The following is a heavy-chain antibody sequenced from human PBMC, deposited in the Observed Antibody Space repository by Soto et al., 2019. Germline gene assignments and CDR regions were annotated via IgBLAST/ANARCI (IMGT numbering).Heavy chain of an antibody. CDR3: AKVHIAVAAYFDY. CDR2: ITGRGHST. J-gene: IGHJ4*02. Sequence: EVQLLESGGGLVQPGGSLRLSCAASGFTFSSYAMNWVRQAPGKGLEWVSFITGRGHSTFYADSVKGRFTISRDNSKNTLSLQMDSLRADDTAVYYCAKVHIAVAAYFDYWGQGTLVTVSS. D-gene: IGHD6-19*01. V-gene: IGHV3-23*01. CDR1: GFTFSSYA.